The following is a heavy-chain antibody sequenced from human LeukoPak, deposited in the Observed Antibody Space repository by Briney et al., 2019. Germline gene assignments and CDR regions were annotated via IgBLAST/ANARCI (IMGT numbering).Heavy chain of an antibody. CDR1: GGSISSGDYY. Sequence: SETLSLTCTVSGGSISSGDYYGSWIRQPPGKGLEWMGYIDYSGSTYYNPSLKSRLTIAIDPSRNQFSLKLSSVTAADTAVYYCARDWGYCSGGSCYPAPYFDSWGQGTLVTVSS. V-gene: IGHV4-30-4*01. D-gene: IGHD2-15*01. CDR2: IDYSGST. CDR3: ARDWGYCSGGSCYPAPYFDS. J-gene: IGHJ4*02.